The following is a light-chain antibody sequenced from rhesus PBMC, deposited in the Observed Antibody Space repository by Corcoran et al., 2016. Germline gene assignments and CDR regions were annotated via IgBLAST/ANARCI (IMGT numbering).Light chain of an antibody. CDR2: GVS. CDR1: NSDIGGSNY. Sequence: QSAPTQPPSVSGSPGQSVTISCTGTNSDIGGSNYVSWYQQSPGKAPKLLLYGVSNRPSGVSDRFSGSKSANTASLTISGLLPEDEADYYCYSETTRNTFIFGSGTRLSVL. V-gene: IGLV2S7*01. J-gene: IGLJ1*01. CDR3: YSETTRNTFI.